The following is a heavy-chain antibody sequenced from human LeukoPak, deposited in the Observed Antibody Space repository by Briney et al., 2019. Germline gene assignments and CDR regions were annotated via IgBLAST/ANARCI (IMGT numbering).Heavy chain of an antibody. D-gene: IGHD6-13*01. CDR1: GYTFTCYY. V-gene: IGHV1-2*02. CDR2: INPNSGGT. Sequence: ASVKVSCKASGYTFTCYYMHWVRQAPGQGLEWMGWINPNSGGTNYAQKFQGRVTMTRDTSISTAYMELSRLRSDDTAVYYCARGGIAAAGKYLFDYWGQGTLVTVSS. CDR3: ARGGIAAAGKYLFDY. J-gene: IGHJ4*02.